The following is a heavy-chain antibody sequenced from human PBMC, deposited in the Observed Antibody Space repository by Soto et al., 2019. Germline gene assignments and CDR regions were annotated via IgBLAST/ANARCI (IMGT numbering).Heavy chain of an antibody. D-gene: IGHD1-20*01. CDR1: GYTFTSYY. J-gene: IGHJ6*02. V-gene: IGHV1-46*04. Sequence: ASVKVSCKASGYTFTSYYMHWVRQAPGQGLEWLGGIIPLHNTSNYSLKLLGRGSVTADISSNTVYMHLSGLTSDDTATYYCAIWSNWNPLYYRGMDVWGQGTTVTVSS. CDR3: AIWSNWNPLYYRGMDV. CDR2: IIPLHNTS.